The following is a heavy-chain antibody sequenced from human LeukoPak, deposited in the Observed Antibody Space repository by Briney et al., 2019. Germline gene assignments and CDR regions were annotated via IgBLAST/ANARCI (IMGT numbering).Heavy chain of an antibody. J-gene: IGHJ3*02. CDR3: ARGDRVYGGEDAFDI. CDR2: INPNSGGT. V-gene: IGHV1-2*02. D-gene: IGHD2-21*01. CDR1: GYTLTELS. Sequence: GASVKVSCKVSGYTLTELSMHWVRQAPGKGLEWMGWINPNSGGTNYTQKFQGRVTMTRDTSISTAYMELSRLRSDDTAVYYCARGDRVYGGEDAFDIWGQGTMVTVSS.